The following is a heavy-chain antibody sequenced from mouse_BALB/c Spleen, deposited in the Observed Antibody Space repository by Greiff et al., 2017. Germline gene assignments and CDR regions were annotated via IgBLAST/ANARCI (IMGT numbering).Heavy chain of an antibody. D-gene: IGHD2-14*01. V-gene: IGHV5-4*02. CDR3: ARAGAYYRYEFAC. CDR2: ISDGGSYT. J-gene: IGHJ3*01. Sequence: EVKLVESGGGLVKPGGSLKLSCAASGFTFSDYYMYWVRQTPEKRLVWVATISDGGSYTYYPDSVKGRFTISRDNAKNNRYLQMSSLKSEDTAMYYCARAGAYYRYEFACWGQGTLVTVSA. CDR1: GFTFSDYY.